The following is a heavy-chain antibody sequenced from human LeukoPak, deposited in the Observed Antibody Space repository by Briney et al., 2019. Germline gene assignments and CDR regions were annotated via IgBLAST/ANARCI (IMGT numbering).Heavy chain of an antibody. V-gene: IGHV3-23*01. J-gene: IGHJ4*02. CDR3: ANGYSSGWYWSQFDY. CDR1: GFNFSIYA. Sequence: QPGGSLRLSCAASGFNFSIYAMSWVRQAPGKGLEWVSGLSNSGGSTHYAGSVKGRFTISRDNSKSTLYLQMHNLRAEDTAVYYCANGYSSGWYWSQFDYWGQGTLVTVSS. D-gene: IGHD6-19*01. CDR2: LSNSGGST.